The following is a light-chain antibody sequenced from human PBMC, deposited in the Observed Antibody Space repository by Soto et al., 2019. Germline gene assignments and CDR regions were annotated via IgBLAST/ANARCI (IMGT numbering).Light chain of an antibody. CDR1: RSISSY. CDR3: QQSCSTPNA. Sequence: DIQMTQCASSRSASVGDRVTVTCRAGRSISSYLNWYQQKPGNAPKVLIYAASSLQSGVPSRFSGSGSGTDFTLTISSLQPEDFVTFFSQQSCSTPNAFGQGTRLDIK. J-gene: IGKJ5*01. V-gene: IGKV1-39*01. CDR2: AAS.